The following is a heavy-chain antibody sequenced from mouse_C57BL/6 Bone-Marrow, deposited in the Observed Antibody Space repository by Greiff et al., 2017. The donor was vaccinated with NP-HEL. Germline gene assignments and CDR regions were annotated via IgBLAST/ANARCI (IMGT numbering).Heavy chain of an antibody. CDR1: GYTFTSYW. D-gene: IGHD1-1*01. CDR3: AKKNYSSSYVGNY. Sequence: QVQLQQSGAELAKPGASVKLSCKASGYTFTSYWMHWVKQRPGQGLEWIGYINPSSGYTKYNQKFKDKATLTADKSSSTAYMQLSNLTYEDSAVYSCAKKNYSSSYVGNYWGQGTTLTVSS. J-gene: IGHJ2*01. V-gene: IGHV1-7*01. CDR2: INPSSGYT.